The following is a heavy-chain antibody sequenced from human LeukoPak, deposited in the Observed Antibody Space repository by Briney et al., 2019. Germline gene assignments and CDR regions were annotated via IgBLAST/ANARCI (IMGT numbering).Heavy chain of an antibody. CDR2: ISAYNGNT. CDR3: ASGTVGYCSSTSCSNWFDP. D-gene: IGHD2-2*01. Sequence: GASVKVSCKASGYTFTSYGISWVRQAPGQGLEWMGWISAYNGNTNYAQKFQGRVTITTDESTSTAYMELSSLRSEDTAVYYCASGTVGYCSSTSCSNWFDPWGQGTLVTVSS. CDR1: GYTFTSYG. V-gene: IGHV1-18*01. J-gene: IGHJ5*02.